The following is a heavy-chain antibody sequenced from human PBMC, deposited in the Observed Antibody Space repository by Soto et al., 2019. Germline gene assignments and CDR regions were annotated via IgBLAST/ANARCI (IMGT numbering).Heavy chain of an antibody. J-gene: IGHJ4*02. CDR3: TRQHLDVPVASAIVY. V-gene: IGHV3-73*01. CDR1: GFTFSGST. CDR2: IPSKTNTYAT. Sequence: PGGSLRLSCAASGFTFSGSTIHWVRQTSGKGLEWVGRIPSKTNTYATAYAASVKGRFTISRDDSKNTAYLQMDSLKTEDTAVYYCTRQHLDVPVASAIVYWGQGTLVTVSS. D-gene: IGHD6-19*01.